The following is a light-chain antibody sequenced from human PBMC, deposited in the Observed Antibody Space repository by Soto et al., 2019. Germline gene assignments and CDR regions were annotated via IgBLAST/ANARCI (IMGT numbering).Light chain of an antibody. V-gene: IGKV3-15*01. CDR2: GAS. Sequence: EVGMTQSPGTLSVSPGERATLSCRASQSVSRNLARYQQKPGQTPRLLMYGASTRATGIPARFSGSGSGTEFTLTISSLQSEDFAVYYCQQYHKWPPFTFGGGTKVDTK. CDR3: QQYHKWPPFT. J-gene: IGKJ4*01. CDR1: QSVSRN.